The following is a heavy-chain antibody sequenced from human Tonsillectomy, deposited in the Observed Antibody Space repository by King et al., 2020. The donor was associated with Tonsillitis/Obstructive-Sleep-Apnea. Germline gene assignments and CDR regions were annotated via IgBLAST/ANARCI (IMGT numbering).Heavy chain of an antibody. CDR2: INHSGSN. V-gene: IGHV4-34*01. J-gene: IGHJ5*02. CDR3: ARGRRIAAAGTFDP. CDR1: GGSFSGYY. Sequence: VQLQQWGAGLLKPSETLSLTCAVYGGSFSGYYWSWIRQPPGKGLEWIGEINHSGSNNYNPSLKSRVTISVDTSKNQFSLKLSSVTAAEPAVYYCARGRRIAAAGTFDPWGQGTLVTVSS. D-gene: IGHD6-13*01.